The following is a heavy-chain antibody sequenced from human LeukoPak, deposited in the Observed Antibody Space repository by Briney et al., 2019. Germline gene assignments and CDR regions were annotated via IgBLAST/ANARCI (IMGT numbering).Heavy chain of an antibody. V-gene: IGHV3-30-3*01. Sequence: GRSLRLSCAASGFTFSSYAMYWVRQAPGKGLEWVAVISYDGSNKYCADSVKGRFTISRDNSKNTLYLQMNSLRAEDTAVYYCARVGGRLRTIYFDYWGQGTLVTVSS. CDR1: GFTFSSYA. D-gene: IGHD4-17*01. CDR3: ARVGGRLRTIYFDY. J-gene: IGHJ4*02. CDR2: ISYDGSNK.